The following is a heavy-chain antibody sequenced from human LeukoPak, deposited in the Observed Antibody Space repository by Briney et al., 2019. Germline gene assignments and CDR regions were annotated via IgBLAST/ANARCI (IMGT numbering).Heavy chain of an antibody. V-gene: IGHV4-30-4*08. CDR2: IYYSGST. CDR3: VRWQSGSMFHPP. Sequence: SQTLSLTCTVSGGSISSGGYYWSWIRQHPGKGLEWIGYIYYSGSTYYNPSLKSRVTISVDTSKNQFSLKLSSVTAAGTAVYYCVRWQSGSMFHPPWGQGTLVTVSS. CDR1: GGSISSGGYY. D-gene: IGHD3-10*02. J-gene: IGHJ5*02.